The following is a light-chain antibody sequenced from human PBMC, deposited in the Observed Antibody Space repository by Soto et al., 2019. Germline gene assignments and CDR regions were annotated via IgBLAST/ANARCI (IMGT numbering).Light chain of an antibody. CDR1: SSNIGSNT. V-gene: IGLV1-44*01. J-gene: IGLJ2*01. CDR3: ATWDDNLNGVL. CDR2: SNN. Sequence: QSVLTQPPSASGIPGQRVTISCSGSSSNIGSNTVNWYQQLPGTAPKLLIYSNNQRPSGVPDRFSGSKSGTSASLAISWLQSEDEADYYCATWDDNLNGVLFGGGTKLTVL.